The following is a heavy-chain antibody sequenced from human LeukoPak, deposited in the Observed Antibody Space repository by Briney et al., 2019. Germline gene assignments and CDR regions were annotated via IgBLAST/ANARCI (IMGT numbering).Heavy chain of an antibody. V-gene: IGHV4-30-2*01. CDR2: IYHSGST. D-gene: IGHD1-1*01. CDR3: ARDRTNTRSMYYFDY. Sequence: SQTLSLTCTVSGGSISSGGYYWSWIRQPPGKGLEWIGYIYHSGSTYYNPSLKSRVTISVDRSKNQFSLKLSSVTAADTAVYYCARDRTNTRSMYYFDYWGQGTLVTVSS. J-gene: IGHJ4*02. CDR1: GGSISSGGYY.